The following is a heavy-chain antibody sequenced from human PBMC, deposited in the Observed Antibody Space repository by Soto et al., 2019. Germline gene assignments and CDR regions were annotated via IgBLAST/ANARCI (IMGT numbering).Heavy chain of an antibody. D-gene: IGHD2-15*01. J-gene: IGHJ5*02. CDR3: VKDLAASGWFDP. CDR1: GFMFSGYA. Sequence: DVQLLESGGGLAQPGESLTLSCAASGFMFSGYAMSWVRQAPGKGLEWVSAVSNSGTSTSYADSVKGRFTISRDNSKNTLYLQMSSLGAEDTALYYCVKDLAASGWFDPGGQGTLVIVSS. V-gene: IGHV3-23*01. CDR2: VSNSGTST.